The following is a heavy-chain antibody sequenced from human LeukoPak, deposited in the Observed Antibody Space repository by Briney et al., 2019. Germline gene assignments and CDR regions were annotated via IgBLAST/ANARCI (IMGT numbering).Heavy chain of an antibody. Sequence: ASAKVSCKASGYTFTSYDINWVRQATGQGLEWMGWMNPNSGNTGYTQKFQGRVTMTRNTSISTAYMELSSLRSEDTAVYYCAMYDSGYYHMDVWGKGTTVTVSS. CDR3: AMYDSGYYHMDV. D-gene: IGHD3-22*01. J-gene: IGHJ6*03. CDR1: GYTFTSYD. V-gene: IGHV1-8*01. CDR2: MNPNSGNT.